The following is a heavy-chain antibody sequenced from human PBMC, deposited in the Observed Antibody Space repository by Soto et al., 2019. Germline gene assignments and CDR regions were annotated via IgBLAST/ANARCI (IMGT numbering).Heavy chain of an antibody. V-gene: IGHV1-69*01. CDR2: IIPIFGTA. Sequence: QVQLVQSGAEVKKPGSSVKVSCKASGGTFSSYSINWVRQAPGQGLEWMGEIIPIFGTANYAQKFQGRVTMTADESTGTAYMERSSLRSEDTAVYYCARDGGRHSGGIDYWGQGALVTVSS. D-gene: IGHD1-26*01. CDR1: GGTFSSYS. J-gene: IGHJ4*02. CDR3: ARDGGRHSGGIDY.